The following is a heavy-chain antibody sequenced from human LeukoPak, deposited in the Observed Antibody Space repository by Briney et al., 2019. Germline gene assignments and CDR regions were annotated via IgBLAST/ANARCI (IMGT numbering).Heavy chain of an antibody. Sequence: PGGSLRLSCAASGFTFSSYSMNWVRQAPGKGLEWASYISSSSSTIYYADSVKGRFTISRDNAKNSLYLQMNSLRAEDTAVYYCARDRSSGFDYWGQGTLVAVSS. CDR1: GFTFSSYS. V-gene: IGHV3-48*04. CDR2: ISSSSSTI. CDR3: ARDRSSGFDY. D-gene: IGHD3-22*01. J-gene: IGHJ4*02.